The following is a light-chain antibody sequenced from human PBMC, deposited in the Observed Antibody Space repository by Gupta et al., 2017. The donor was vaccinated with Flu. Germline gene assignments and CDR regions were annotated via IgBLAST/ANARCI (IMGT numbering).Light chain of an antibody. CDR3: QQRNGNSFT. CDR2: DAS. J-gene: IGKJ3*01. CDR1: QSVSNY. Sequence: EIVLTQSPATLSLSPGERATLSCRASQSVSNYLAWYQQKRGQAPRLLIYDASNRATGIPARFSGSGSGTDFTLTISILEPEDFAVYYCQQRNGNSFTFGHGTKVDIK. V-gene: IGKV3-11*01.